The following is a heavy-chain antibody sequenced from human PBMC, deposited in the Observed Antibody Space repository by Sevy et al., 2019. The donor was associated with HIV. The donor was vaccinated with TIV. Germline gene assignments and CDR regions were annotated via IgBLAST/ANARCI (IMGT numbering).Heavy chain of an antibody. CDR1: QFTFRDYT. Sequence: GGSLRLSCAASQFTFRDYTMNWVRQTPGKGLEWISYISSGSSYIRYADSVKGRFTISRDNPENSLYLQMNRLRAEDTGVYFCARDRDYYGSGTYDYWGQRTLVTVSS. CDR2: ISSGSSYI. J-gene: IGHJ4*02. D-gene: IGHD3-10*01. CDR3: ARDRDYYGSGTYDY. V-gene: IGHV3-21*06.